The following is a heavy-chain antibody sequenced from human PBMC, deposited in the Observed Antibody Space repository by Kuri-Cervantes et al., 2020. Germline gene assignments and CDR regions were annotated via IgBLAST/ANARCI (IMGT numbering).Heavy chain of an antibody. CDR2: ISYDGSNK. V-gene: IGHV3-30*18. J-gene: IGHJ4*02. Sequence: GESLKISCAASGFTFSSYGMHWVRQAPGKGLEWVAVISYDGSNKYYADSVKGRFTISRDNSKNTLYLQMNSLRAEDTAVYYCAKAQSPIVVVPAADLDYWGQGTLVTVSS. D-gene: IGHD2-2*01. CDR3: AKAQSPIVVVPAADLDY. CDR1: GFTFSSYG.